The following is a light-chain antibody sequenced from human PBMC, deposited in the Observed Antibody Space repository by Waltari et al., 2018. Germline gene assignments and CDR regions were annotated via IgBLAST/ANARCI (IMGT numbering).Light chain of an antibody. CDR3: QQGNSYTWT. J-gene: IGKJ1*01. CDR1: QGISSY. CDR2: YAN. V-gene: IGKV1-13*02. Sequence: IQMSQSPSSLSASVGDRVTITCRASQGISSYLNWYQQKPGKAPKLLIYYANSLASGVPSRFSGSGSVTEFTLTISSLQPEDIATYYCQQGNSYTWTFGQGTKVEIK.